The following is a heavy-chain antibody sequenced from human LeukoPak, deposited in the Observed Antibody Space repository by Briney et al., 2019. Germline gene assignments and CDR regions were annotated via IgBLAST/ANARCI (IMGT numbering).Heavy chain of an antibody. V-gene: IGHV4-59*01. CDR2: IYYSGST. Sequence: SETLSLTCTVSGGSISSYYWSWIRQPPGKGLEWIGYIYYSGSTNYNPSLKSRVTISVDTSKNQFSLKLSSVTAADTALYYCARSRGYFDYWGQGTLVTVPS. CDR3: ARSRGYFDY. CDR1: GGSISSYY. J-gene: IGHJ4*02. D-gene: IGHD6-13*01.